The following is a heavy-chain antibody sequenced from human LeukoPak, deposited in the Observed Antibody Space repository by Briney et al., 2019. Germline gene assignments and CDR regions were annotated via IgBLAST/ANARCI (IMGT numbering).Heavy chain of an antibody. D-gene: IGHD1-26*01. CDR3: ARDVSGGRLGDLDV. CDR1: GGYISSYY. V-gene: IGHV4-4*07. Sequence: SETLSLTCTVSGGYISSYYWSWIRQPAGKGLEWIGRIYTSGSTNYKPSLKSRVTTSVDTSKNQCSLKLSSVTAADTAVYYCARDVSGGRLGDLDVWGKGTTVTVSS. CDR2: IYTSGST. J-gene: IGHJ6*04.